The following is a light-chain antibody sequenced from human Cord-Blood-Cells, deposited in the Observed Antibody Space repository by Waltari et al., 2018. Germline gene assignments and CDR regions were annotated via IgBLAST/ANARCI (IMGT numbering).Light chain of an antibody. V-gene: IGLV2-8*01. CDR1: SSDVGGYNY. CDR3: SSYAGSNNVV. J-gene: IGLJ2*01. CDR2: AVS. Sequence: QSAPPQPPSASGSPGQSVPISCTATSSDVGGYNYVSSYQQNPGQSPKLMIYAVSKRPSGVPDRFSGSKSGNTASLTVSGLQAEDEADYYCSSYAGSNNVVFGGGTKLTVL.